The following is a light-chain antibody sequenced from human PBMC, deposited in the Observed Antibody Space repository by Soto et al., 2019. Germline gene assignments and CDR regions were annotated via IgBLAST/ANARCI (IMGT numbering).Light chain of an antibody. V-gene: IGKV3-11*01. CDR1: QSVGTR. Sequence: EIVLTQSPGTLALSPGERSTLSCRAAQSVGTRLAWYQHKTGQAPRLLIYDASNRATGIPARFSGSGSGTDFTLTISSLEPEDFAVYYCQQRSNWPITFGQGTRLEIK. CDR2: DAS. J-gene: IGKJ5*01. CDR3: QQRSNWPIT.